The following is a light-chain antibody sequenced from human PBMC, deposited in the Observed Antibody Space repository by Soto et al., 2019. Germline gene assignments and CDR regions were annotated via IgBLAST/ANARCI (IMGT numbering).Light chain of an antibody. V-gene: IGKV3-15*01. CDR3: QQNNNWPQT. J-gene: IGKJ1*01. Sequence: EIVMTQSPATLSVSPGERSTLSGRARQSVRSNLAWYQQKPGQAPRLLIYGASTRATGIPARFSGSGSGTEFTLTISSLQSEDFAVYYCQQNNNWPQTFGQGTTVDIK. CDR2: GAS. CDR1: QSVRSN.